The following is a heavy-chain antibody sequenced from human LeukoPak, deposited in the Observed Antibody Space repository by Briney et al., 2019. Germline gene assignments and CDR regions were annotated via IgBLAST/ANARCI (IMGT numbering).Heavy chain of an antibody. Sequence: GASLKVSCKASGYTFTSYGISSVRQAPGQRLEWMGWISPYNGNTNYAQKRQGRVTMSTDTSTGTAYMELRSLKCDDTAVYYCSRRVAVARRDAFDMWGQGTVVTV. D-gene: IGHD6-19*01. CDR3: SRRVAVARRDAFDM. CDR1: GYTFTSYG. J-gene: IGHJ3*02. V-gene: IGHV1-18*01. CDR2: ISPYNGNT.